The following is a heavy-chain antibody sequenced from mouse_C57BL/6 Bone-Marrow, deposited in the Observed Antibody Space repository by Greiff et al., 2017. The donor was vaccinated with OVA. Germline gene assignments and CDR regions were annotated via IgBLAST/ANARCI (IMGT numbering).Heavy chain of an antibody. Sequence: VMLVESGPGLVQPSQSLSITCTVSGFSLTSYGVHWVRQSPGKGLEWLGVIWRGGSTDYNAAFMSRLSITKDNSKSQVFFKMNSLQADDTAIYYCAKKRDYYGSSPYWYFDVWGTGTTVTVSS. CDR3: AKKRDYYGSSPYWYFDV. V-gene: IGHV2-5*01. CDR2: IWRGGST. CDR1: GFSLTSYG. D-gene: IGHD1-1*01. J-gene: IGHJ1*03.